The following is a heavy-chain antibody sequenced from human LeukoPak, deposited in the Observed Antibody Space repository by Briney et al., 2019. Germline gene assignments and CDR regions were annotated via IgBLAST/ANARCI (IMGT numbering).Heavy chain of an antibody. CDR3: AREGGDLYYFDY. D-gene: IGHD3-16*01. CDR1: GYTFTGYY. CDR2: INPNSGGT. V-gene: IGHV1-2*02. Sequence: GASVKVSCKASGYTFTGYYMHWVRQAPGQGLEWMGWINPNSGGTNYAQKCQGRVTMTRDTSISTAYMELSRLRSDDTAVYYCAREGGDLYYFDYWGQGTLVTVSS. J-gene: IGHJ4*02.